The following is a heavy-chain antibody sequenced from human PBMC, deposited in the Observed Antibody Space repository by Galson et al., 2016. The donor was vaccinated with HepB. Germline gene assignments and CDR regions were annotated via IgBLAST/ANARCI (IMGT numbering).Heavy chain of an antibody. D-gene: IGHD3-16*01. CDR2: TYLRSKWFH. Sequence: CAISGDSVSSNSAAWSWIRQSPSRGLEWLGRTYLRSKWFHDYAVSVRSRMNINPDTSKNQFSLQLNSMTPEDTAVYYCARGASERRAFDIWGQGTMVTVSS. V-gene: IGHV6-1*01. CDR3: ARGASERRAFDI. J-gene: IGHJ3*02. CDR1: GDSVSSNSAA.